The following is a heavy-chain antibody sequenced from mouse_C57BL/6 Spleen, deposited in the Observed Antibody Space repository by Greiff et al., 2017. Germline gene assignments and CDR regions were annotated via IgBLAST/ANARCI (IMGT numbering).Heavy chain of an antibody. CDR3: ARDHGSSYGYAMDY. Sequence: EVQLVESGPGLVKPSQSLSLTCSVTGYSITSGYYWNWIRQFPGNKLEWMGYISYDGSNNYNPSLKNRISITRDTSKNQFFLKLNSVTTEDTATYYCARDHGSSYGYAMDYWGQGTSVTVSS. V-gene: IGHV3-6*01. CDR1: GYSITSGYY. J-gene: IGHJ4*01. CDR2: ISYDGSN. D-gene: IGHD1-1*01.